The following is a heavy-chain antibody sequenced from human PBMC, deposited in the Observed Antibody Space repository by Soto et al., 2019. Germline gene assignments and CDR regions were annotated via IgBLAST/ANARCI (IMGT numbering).Heavy chain of an antibody. V-gene: IGHV2-5*02. Sequence: QITLNESGPTVVRPTETLTLTCRFSGFSLTTSGVGVGWIRRSPGKAPEWLALIYWDADKRYSASLKSRLTITKDTAKNQVVRTVSDLDPTDTATYYWAHRVHRTVCGLVTTTAIDVDSWGQGAPVAVSS. J-gene: IGHJ4*02. D-gene: IGHD3-3*01. CDR3: AHRVHRTVCGLVTTTAIDVDS. CDR1: GFSLTTSGVG. CDR2: IYWDADK.